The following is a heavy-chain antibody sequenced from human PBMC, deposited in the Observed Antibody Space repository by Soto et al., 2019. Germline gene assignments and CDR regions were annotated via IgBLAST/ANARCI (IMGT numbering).Heavy chain of an antibody. V-gene: IGHV1-69*04. CDR1: GGTFSSYT. J-gene: IGHJ3*02. Sequence: SVKVSCKASGGTFSSYTISWVRQAPGQGLEWMGRIIPILGIANYAQKFQGRVTITADTSTSTAYMELSSLRSEDTAVYYCARDMETVAGTPNAFDIWGQGTRVTVSS. D-gene: IGHD6-19*01. CDR3: ARDMETVAGTPNAFDI. CDR2: IIPILGIA.